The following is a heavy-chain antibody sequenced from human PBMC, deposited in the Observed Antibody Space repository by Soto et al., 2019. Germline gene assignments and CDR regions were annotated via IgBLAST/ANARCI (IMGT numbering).Heavy chain of an antibody. V-gene: IGHV4-31*03. CDR2: IYYSGST. CDR3: ARGPPIAAAGNFDY. D-gene: IGHD6-13*01. J-gene: IGHJ4*02. CDR1: CGSISSGGYY. Sequence: KPSETLSLTCTVSCGSISSGGYYWSWIRQHPGKGLEWIGYIYYSGSTYYNPSLKSRVTISVDTSKNQFSLKLSSVTAADTAVYYCARGPPIAAAGNFDYWGQGTLVTVSS.